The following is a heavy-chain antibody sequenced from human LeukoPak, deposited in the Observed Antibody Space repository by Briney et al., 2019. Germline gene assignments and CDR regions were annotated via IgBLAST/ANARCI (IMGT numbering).Heavy chain of an antibody. CDR2: INHSGST. D-gene: IGHD1-7*01. CDR1: GGSSSVGN. J-gene: IGHJ4*02. Sequence: PSETLSLTCAVYGGSSSVGNWGGIPNPPGKGRGWMGEINHSGSTNYNPSLKSRVTISVDTSKNQFSLRLSSVTAADTAVYYCARGVAGTTFLSDYWGQGTLVTVSS. CDR3: ARGVAGTTFLSDY. V-gene: IGHV4-34*01.